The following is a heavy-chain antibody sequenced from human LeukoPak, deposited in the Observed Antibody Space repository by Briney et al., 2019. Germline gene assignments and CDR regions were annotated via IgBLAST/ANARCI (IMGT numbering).Heavy chain of an antibody. Sequence: QPGGSLRLSCAASGFTFSSYSMNWVRQAPGKGLEWVSYISSSSSTIYYADSVKGRFTISRGNAKNSLYLQMNSLRAEDTAVYYCARPSHYGSGSYYKRSFDYWGQGTLVTVSS. CDR1: GFTFSSYS. J-gene: IGHJ4*02. CDR3: ARPSHYGSGSYYKRSFDY. D-gene: IGHD3-10*01. CDR2: ISSSSSTI. V-gene: IGHV3-48*01.